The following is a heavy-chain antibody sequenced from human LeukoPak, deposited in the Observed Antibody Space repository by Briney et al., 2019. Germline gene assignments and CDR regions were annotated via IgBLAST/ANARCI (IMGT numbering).Heavy chain of an antibody. D-gene: IGHD3-10*01. J-gene: IGHJ4*02. CDR3: ARDLARMVRGVIGY. CDR2: INHSGST. Sequence: PSETLSLTCAVYGGSFSGYYWSWIRQPPGKGLEWIGEINHSGSTNYNPSLKSRVTISVDTSKNQFSLKLSSVTAADTAVYYCARDLARMVRGVIGYWGQGTLVTVSS. CDR1: GGSFSGYY. V-gene: IGHV4-34*01.